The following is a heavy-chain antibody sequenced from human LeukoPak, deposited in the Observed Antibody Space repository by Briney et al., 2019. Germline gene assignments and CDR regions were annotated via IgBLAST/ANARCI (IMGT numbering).Heavy chain of an antibody. CDR1: GFTFDSYA. CDR2: ISYDGSDK. D-gene: IGHD4-17*01. CDR3: AKDDYGDYVRWFDP. V-gene: IGHV3-30-3*01. J-gene: IGHJ5*02. Sequence: GGSLRLSCAASGFTFDSYAMHWVRQAPGKGLEWVAVISYDGSDKYSADSVKGRFTISRDNSKNTLYLQMNSLRAEDTAVYYCAKDDYGDYVRWFDPWGQGILVIVSS.